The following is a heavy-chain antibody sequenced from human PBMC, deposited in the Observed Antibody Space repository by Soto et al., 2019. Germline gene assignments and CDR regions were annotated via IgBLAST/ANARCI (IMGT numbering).Heavy chain of an antibody. D-gene: IGHD1-1*01. Sequence: QVQLVQSGAEVKKPGSSVKVSCKAPGDTFSSFAISWVRQAPGQGLEWMGGIITIFRTPKYAQKFQGRVTITADEFTSTAYMELSSLRSEDTAVYYCARDKDREQLGGNYYYALDVWGQGTTVIVSS. CDR3: ARDKDREQLGGNYYYALDV. CDR2: IITIFRTP. V-gene: IGHV1-69*12. CDR1: GDTFSSFA. J-gene: IGHJ6*02.